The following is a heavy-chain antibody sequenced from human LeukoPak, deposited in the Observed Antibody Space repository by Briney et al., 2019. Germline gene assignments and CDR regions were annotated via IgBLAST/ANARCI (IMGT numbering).Heavy chain of an antibody. CDR1: GFTFSSYG. Sequence: GGSLRLSCAASGFTFSSYGMHWVRQAPGKGLEWVAVISYDGSNKYYADSVKGRFTISRDNSKNTLYLQMNSLRAEDTAVYYCAKDPMTGSYLGYYYYGMDVWGQGTTVTVSS. CDR3: AKDPMTGSYLGYYYYGMDV. V-gene: IGHV3-30*18. J-gene: IGHJ6*02. D-gene: IGHD3-9*01. CDR2: ISYDGSNK.